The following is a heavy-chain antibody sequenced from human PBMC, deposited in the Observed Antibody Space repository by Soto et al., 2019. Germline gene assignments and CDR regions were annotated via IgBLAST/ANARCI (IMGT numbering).Heavy chain of an antibody. V-gene: IGHV4-59*01. J-gene: IGHJ4*02. CDR1: GGSISGSY. Sequence: SETLSLTCSVSGGSISGSYWSWIRQSPGKGLEWLGYVYYTGSTNYSPSLRGRVSISVDTSKNEFSLRLSSVTAADTAVYFCARSVAVPGAHIDYWGQGTQVTVPS. D-gene: IGHD6-19*01. CDR3: ARSVAVPGAHIDY. CDR2: VYYTGST.